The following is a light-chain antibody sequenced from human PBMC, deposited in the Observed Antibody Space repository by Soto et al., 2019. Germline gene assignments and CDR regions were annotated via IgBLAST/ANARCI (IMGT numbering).Light chain of an antibody. V-gene: IGLV2-14*01. CDR3: NSYTGSSTYV. J-gene: IGLJ1*01. Sequence: QSVLTQPASVSGSPGQSITISCTGTSSDVGVYNYVSWYQQHPGKAPKLMIYEVSNRPSGVSNRFSGSKSGNTASLTISGLQAEDEADYYCNSYTGSSTYVSGTGTKVTVL. CDR1: SSDVGVYNY. CDR2: EVS.